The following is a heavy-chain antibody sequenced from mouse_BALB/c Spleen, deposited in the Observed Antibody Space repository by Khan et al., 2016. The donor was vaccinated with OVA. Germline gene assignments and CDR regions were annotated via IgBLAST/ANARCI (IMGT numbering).Heavy chain of an antibody. CDR3: TRGGGGSRFVY. Sequence: QVQLKQSGAELVRPGVSVKISCKGSGYTFTDFTMHWVKQSHAKSLEWIGVISTYYGDATYNQKFKGKATMTVDKSSSTAYMELARLTSEDSAIYNCTRGGGGSRFVYWGQGTLVTVSA. CDR2: ISTYYGDA. CDR1: GYTFTDFT. J-gene: IGHJ3*01. V-gene: IGHV1S137*01.